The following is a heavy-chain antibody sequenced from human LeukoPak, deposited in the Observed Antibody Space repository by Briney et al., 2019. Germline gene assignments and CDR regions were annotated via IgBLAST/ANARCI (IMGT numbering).Heavy chain of an antibody. Sequence: PGGSLRLSCAASGFTFSSYWMSRVRQAPGKGLEWVANIKQDGSEKYYVDSVKGRFTISRDNAKNSLYLQMNSLRAEDTAVYYCARDLLFFSGYDDYWGQGTLVTVSS. V-gene: IGHV3-7*03. CDR1: GFTFSSYW. CDR3: ARDLLFFSGYDDY. CDR2: IKQDGSEK. D-gene: IGHD2-21*02. J-gene: IGHJ4*02.